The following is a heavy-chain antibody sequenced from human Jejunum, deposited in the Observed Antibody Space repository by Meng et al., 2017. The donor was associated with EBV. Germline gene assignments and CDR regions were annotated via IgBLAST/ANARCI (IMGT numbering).Heavy chain of an antibody. J-gene: IGHJ2*01. CDR2: INPNSGGS. D-gene: IGHD3-16*01. CDR1: AYTFAGYY. V-gene: IGHV1-2*06. Sequence: QLVQYGAEVKKPGASVNVVCKASAYTFAGYYMHWVRQAPGYRLEWMGRINPNSGGSNYAQKFQGRVTMTRDTSISTAYMELSTLRSYDTAVYYCAREGLVGDLRYFDLWGRGTLVTVSS. CDR3: AREGLVGDLRYFDL.